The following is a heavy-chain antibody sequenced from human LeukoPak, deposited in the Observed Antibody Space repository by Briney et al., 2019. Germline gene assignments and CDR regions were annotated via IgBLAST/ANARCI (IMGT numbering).Heavy chain of an antibody. D-gene: IGHD2-2*01. CDR2: IYSSGNT. J-gene: IGHJ3*02. CDR3: ARRGPLRGSGRYCSSTSCLNAFDI. V-gene: IGHV4-39*07. CDR1: GGSISSGNYY. Sequence: SETLSLTCTVSGGSISSGNYYWGWIRQPPGKGLEWIGSIYSSGNTYYNPSLKSRVTISVDTSKNQFSLKLSSVTAADTAVYYCARRGPLRGSGRYCSSTSCLNAFDIWGQGTMVTVSS.